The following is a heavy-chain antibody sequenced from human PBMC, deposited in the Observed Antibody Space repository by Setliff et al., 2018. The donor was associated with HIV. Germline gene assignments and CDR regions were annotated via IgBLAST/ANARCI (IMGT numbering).Heavy chain of an antibody. V-gene: IGHV1-69*13. CDR3: ARGGSGYYDFWSGSSAFEY. CDR1: GGTFSSYA. J-gene: IGHJ4*02. CDR2: IIPIFGTA. D-gene: IGHD3-3*01. Sequence: SVKVSCKASGGTFSSYAISWVRQAPGQGLEWMGGIIPIFGTANYAQKFQGRVTITADESTTTAYMELSSLRSEDTAVFYRARGGSGYYDFWSGSSAFEYWGQGTLVTVSS.